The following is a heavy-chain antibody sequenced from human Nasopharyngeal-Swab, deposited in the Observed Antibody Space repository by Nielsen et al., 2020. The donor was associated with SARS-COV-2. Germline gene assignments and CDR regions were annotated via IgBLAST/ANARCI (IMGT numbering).Heavy chain of an antibody. CDR1: GGSISSSSYY. V-gene: IGHV4-39*01. D-gene: IGHD3-22*01. J-gene: IGHJ3*02. Sequence: SETLSLTCTVSGGSISSSSYYWGWIRQPPGKGLEWIGSIYYSGSTYYNPSLKSRVTISVDTSKNQFSLKLSSVTAADTAVYYCAKTYYYDSSGYHAFDIWGQGTMVTVSS. CDR3: AKTYYYDSSGYHAFDI. CDR2: IYYSGST.